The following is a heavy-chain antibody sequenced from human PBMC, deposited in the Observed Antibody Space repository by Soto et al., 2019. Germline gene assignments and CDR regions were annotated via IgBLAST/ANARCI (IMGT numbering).Heavy chain of an antibody. J-gene: IGHJ4*02. D-gene: IGHD3-9*01. Sequence: GGSLRLSCAASGFTFSSYAMHWVRQAPGKGLEWVAVISYDGSNKYYADSVKGRFTISRDNSKNTLYLQMNSLRAEDTAGDYCARSSRRLRYFDWSPCGFDYWGQVT. CDR3: ARSSRRLRYFDWSPCGFDY. V-gene: IGHV3-30-3*01. CDR2: ISYDGSNK. CDR1: GFTFSSYA.